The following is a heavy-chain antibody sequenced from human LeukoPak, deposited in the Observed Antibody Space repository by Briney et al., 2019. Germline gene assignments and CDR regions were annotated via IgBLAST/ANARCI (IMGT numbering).Heavy chain of an antibody. CDR2: INHSGST. CDR3: ARGRTCSGGSCYSFRNYWFDP. J-gene: IGHJ5*02. CDR1: GGSFSGYY. V-gene: IGHV4-34*01. D-gene: IGHD2-15*01. Sequence: PSETLSLTCAVYGGSFSGYYWSWIRQPPGKGLEWIGEINHSGSTNYNPSLKSRVTISVDTSKNQFSLKLSSVTAADTAVYYCARGRTCSGGSCYSFRNYWFDPWGQGTLVTVSS.